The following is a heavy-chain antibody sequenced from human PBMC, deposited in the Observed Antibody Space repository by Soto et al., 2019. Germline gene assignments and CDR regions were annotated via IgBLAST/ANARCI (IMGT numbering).Heavy chain of an antibody. J-gene: IGHJ4*02. Sequence: EVQLLGSGGGLVQAGESLKLACVASGFTFSTYAMNWVRQAPGKGLEWVSGISESGGSTYYAESVKGRFTISRDNSKNTLFLHVNSLRAEDTAVYYCAKEEIGDEAYFDYWGQGILVTVAS. D-gene: IGHD2-21*01. CDR2: ISESGGST. V-gene: IGHV3-23*01. CDR3: AKEEIGDEAYFDY. CDR1: GFTFSTYA.